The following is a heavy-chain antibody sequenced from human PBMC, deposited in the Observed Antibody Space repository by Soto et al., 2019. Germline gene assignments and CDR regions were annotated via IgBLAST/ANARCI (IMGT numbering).Heavy chain of an antibody. Sequence: GGSLRLSCAASGFTFSSYWMHWVRQAPGKGLVWVSRTNSDGSTTSYADSVKGRFTISRDNAKNTLYLQMNSLRAEDTAVYYCAKGNFYDDVWSGPNWFDPWGQGTLVTVSS. V-gene: IGHV3-74*01. D-gene: IGHD3-3*01. CDR1: GFTFSSYW. J-gene: IGHJ5*02. CDR3: AKGNFYDDVWSGPNWFDP. CDR2: TNSDGSTT.